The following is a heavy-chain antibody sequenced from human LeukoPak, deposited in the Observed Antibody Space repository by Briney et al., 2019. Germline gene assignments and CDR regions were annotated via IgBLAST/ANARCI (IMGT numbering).Heavy chain of an antibody. J-gene: IGHJ4*02. Sequence: GESLKISCKGSGYSFTNYWIGWVRQMPGKGLEWMGIIHPGDSDTRYSPSFQGQVTISADESISTAYLQWSSLKASDTAMYYCARRGEMATIPLDYWGQGTLVTVSS. V-gene: IGHV5-51*01. CDR1: GYSFTNYW. CDR2: IHPGDSDT. CDR3: ARRGEMATIPLDY. D-gene: IGHD5-24*01.